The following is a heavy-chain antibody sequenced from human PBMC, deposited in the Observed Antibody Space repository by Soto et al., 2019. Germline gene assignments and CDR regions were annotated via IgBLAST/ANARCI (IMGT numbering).Heavy chain of an antibody. CDR2: IYSSGGT. V-gene: IGHV4-39*07. D-gene: IGHD3-3*01. CDR1: GGSTNSRNDY. CDR3: ARGQRFSDSFDP. Sequence: SETLSLTCTVSGGSTNSRNDYWGWIRQPPGRGLEWIGRIYSSGGTKYNPSLQSRVTMSLDTSKNQFSLRLSSVTAADTAVYYCARGQRFSDSFDPWGQGTLVTVSS. J-gene: IGHJ5*02.